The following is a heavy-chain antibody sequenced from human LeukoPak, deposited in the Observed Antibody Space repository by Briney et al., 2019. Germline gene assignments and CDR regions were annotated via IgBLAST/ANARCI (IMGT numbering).Heavy chain of an antibody. CDR1: GGTFSSYA. CDR2: IIPISGTA. D-gene: IGHD1-26*01. V-gene: IGHV1-69*06. CDR3: ARHTSGSYYDY. J-gene: IGHJ4*02. Sequence: ASVKVSCKASGGTFSSYAISWVRQAPGQGLEWMGRIIPISGTANYAQKFQGRVTITADKSTSTAYMELSSLRSEDTAVYYCARHTSGSYYDYWGQGTLVTVSS.